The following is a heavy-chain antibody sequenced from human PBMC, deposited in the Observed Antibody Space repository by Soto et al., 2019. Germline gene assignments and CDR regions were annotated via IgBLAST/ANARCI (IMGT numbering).Heavy chain of an antibody. D-gene: IGHD6-6*01. V-gene: IGHV1-2*04. J-gene: IGHJ5*02. Sequence: QVQLVQSGAEVKKPGASVKVSCKASGYTFTGYYMHWVRQAPGQGLEWMGWINPNSGGTNYAQKFQGWVTMTRDTSISPAYLELSRLRSDDTAVYYCARSSIAAHAGWFDPWGQGTLVTVSS. CDR1: GYTFTGYY. CDR3: ARSSIAAHAGWFDP. CDR2: INPNSGGT.